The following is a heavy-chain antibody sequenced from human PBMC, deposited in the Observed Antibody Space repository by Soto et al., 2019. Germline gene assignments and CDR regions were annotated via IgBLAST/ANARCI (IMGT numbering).Heavy chain of an antibody. J-gene: IGHJ4*02. CDR2: ISSSNIYT. V-gene: IGHV3-11*06. D-gene: IGHD3-10*01. Sequence: LRLSCAASGFTFSDYYMSWIRQAPGKGLEWVSSISSSNIYTNYADSVRGRFTISRDNAKNSLYLQMNRLRGEDTAVYYCVRGGRFGELLFDYWGQGTLVTVSS. CDR3: VRGGRFGELLFDY. CDR1: GFTFSDYY.